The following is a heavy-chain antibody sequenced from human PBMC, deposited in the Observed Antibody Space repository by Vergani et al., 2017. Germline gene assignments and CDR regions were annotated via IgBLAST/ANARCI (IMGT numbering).Heavy chain of an antibody. CDR2: INHSGST. D-gene: IGHD1-26*01. V-gene: IGHV4-34*01. CDR1: GGSFSGYY. CDR3: ARQGGGSYYDFDY. Sequence: QVQLQQWGAGLLKPSETLSLTCAVYGGSFSGYYWSWIRQPPGKGLEWIGEINHSGSTNYNPSLKSRVTISVDTSKNQFSLKLSSVTAADTAVYYCARQGGGSYYDFDYWGQGTLVTVSS. J-gene: IGHJ4*02.